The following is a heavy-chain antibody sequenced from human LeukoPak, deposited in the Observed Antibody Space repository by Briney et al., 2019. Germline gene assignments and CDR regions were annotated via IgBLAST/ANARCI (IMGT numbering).Heavy chain of an antibody. J-gene: IGHJ6*02. CDR2: IIPIFGPA. Sequence: GASVKVSCKASGGTFSSYAISWVRQAPGQGLEWMGGIIPIFGPANYAQKFQGRVTITADESTSTAYMELSSLRSEDTAVYYCARVKGSYCSGGSCYRYYYYGMDVWGQGTTVTVSS. D-gene: IGHD2-15*01. CDR3: ARVKGSYCSGGSCYRYYYYGMDV. CDR1: GGTFSSYA. V-gene: IGHV1-69*13.